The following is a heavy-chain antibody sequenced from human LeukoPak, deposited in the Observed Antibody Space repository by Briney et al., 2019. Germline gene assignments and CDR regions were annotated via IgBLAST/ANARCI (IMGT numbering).Heavy chain of an antibody. V-gene: IGHV5-51*01. J-gene: IGHJ4*02. D-gene: IGHD5-12*01. CDR2: IFPGESHI. CDR3: TRHGERGYSGHASH. Sequence: GESLKISCKGFGYSFRDYWIGWVRQMPGKDLEWMGIIFPGESHINYNPTFEGRVTISADESISTAYLQWSSLRASDTAMYYCTRHGERGYSGHASHWGQGTLVTVSS. CDR1: GYSFRDYW.